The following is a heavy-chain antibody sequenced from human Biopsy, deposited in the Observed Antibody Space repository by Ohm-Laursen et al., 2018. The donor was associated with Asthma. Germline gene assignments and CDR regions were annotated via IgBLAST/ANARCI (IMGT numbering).Heavy chain of an antibody. CDR2: IPQGGAT. V-gene: IGHV4-34*01. J-gene: IGHJ6*02. CDR3: ASGPEWSGLDV. D-gene: IGHD1-14*01. CDR1: GGPLRGYV. Sequence: GTLSLTCALSGGPLRGYVWAWIRQPPGKGLEWIGEIPQGGATAVNPSLKSRVTISMDPSKSQFYLSLRSMTAADTVVYYCASGPEWSGLDVWGQGTTVTVSS.